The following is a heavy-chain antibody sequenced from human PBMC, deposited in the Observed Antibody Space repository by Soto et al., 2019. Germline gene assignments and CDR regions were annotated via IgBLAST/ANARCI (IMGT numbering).Heavy chain of an antibody. J-gene: IGHJ4*02. Sequence: XETLSLTSTVSGGSVNSDDYYWSWIRQPPGKGLEWIGYIYSSGRTNYNPSLMSRVTISLDTSRNQFSLKLSSVTAADTAVFFCAREYSNSPEAFDSWGQGTLVTVSS. D-gene: IGHD1-26*01. V-gene: IGHV4-61*08. CDR3: AREYSNSPEAFDS. CDR1: GGSVNSDDYY. CDR2: IYSSGRT.